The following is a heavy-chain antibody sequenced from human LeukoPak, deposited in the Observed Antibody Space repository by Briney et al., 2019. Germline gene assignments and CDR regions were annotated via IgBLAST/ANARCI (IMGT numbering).Heavy chain of an antibody. CDR2: IKQDGSEK. Sequence: GGSLRLSCVASGFTLSNYWMSWVRQAPGMGLEWVASIKQDGSEKNYVDSVKGRFTISRDNAKNSLYLQMNSLRAEDTAVYYCARGLEMATFDYWGQGTLVTVSS. CDR3: ARGLEMATFDY. J-gene: IGHJ4*02. CDR1: GFTLSNYW. V-gene: IGHV3-7*04. D-gene: IGHD5-24*01.